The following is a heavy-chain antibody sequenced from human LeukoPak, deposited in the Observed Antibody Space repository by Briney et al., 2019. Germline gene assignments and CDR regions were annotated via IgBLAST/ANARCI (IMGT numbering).Heavy chain of an antibody. Sequence: SETLSLTCTLSRGSLSSHYWSWIRQPPRTGLEWSGCIYYSRSTNYSPSLSGRVTISLYTSKNQFSLKLSSVTDADAAVYYCAGGSYYHPFDYWGQGTLVTVSS. CDR1: RGSLSSHY. V-gene: IGHV4-59*11. D-gene: IGHD2/OR15-2a*01. CDR2: IYYSRST. J-gene: IGHJ4*02. CDR3: AGGSYYHPFDY.